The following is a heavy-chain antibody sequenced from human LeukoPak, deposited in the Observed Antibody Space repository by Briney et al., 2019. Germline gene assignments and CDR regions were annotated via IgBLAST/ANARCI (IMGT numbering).Heavy chain of an antibody. J-gene: IGHJ4*02. V-gene: IGHV3-53*01. CDR1: GFTVSSNY. D-gene: IGHD1-26*01. CDR3: ASIPRSRVGAIDY. Sequence: PGGSLRLSCAASGFTVSSNYMSWVRQAPGKGLEWVSVIYSGGSTYYADSVKGRFTISRDNSKNTLYLQMNSLRAEDTAVYYCASIPRSRVGAIDYWGQGTLVTVSS. CDR2: IYSGGST.